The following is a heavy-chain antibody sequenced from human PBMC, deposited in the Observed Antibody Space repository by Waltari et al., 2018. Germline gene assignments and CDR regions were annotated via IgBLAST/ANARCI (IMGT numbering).Heavy chain of an antibody. CDR1: GYTFTSYD. J-gene: IGHJ6*02. D-gene: IGHD3-10*01. CDR2: MNPNSGNT. Sequence: QVQLVQSGAEVKKPGASVKVSCKASGYTFTSYDINWVRRHTGQGLEWMGLMNPNSGNTGYAQKFQGRVTMTRNTSISTAYMELSSLRSEDTAVYYCARFLHYYGSGSGMDVWGQGTTVTVSS. V-gene: IGHV1-8*01. CDR3: ARFLHYYGSGSGMDV.